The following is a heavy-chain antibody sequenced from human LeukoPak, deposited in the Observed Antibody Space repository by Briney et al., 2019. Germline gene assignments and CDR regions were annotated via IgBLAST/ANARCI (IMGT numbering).Heavy chain of an antibody. CDR3: ARGGSGYDFHSNEYYFDY. J-gene: IGHJ4*02. CDR2: IYTSGST. D-gene: IGHD5-12*01. Sequence: PSETLSLTCTVSGGSISSGSYYWSWIQQPAGKGLEWIGRIYTSGSTNYNPSLKSRVTISVDTSKNQFSLKLSSATAADTAVYYCARGGSGYDFHSNEYYFDYWGQGTLVTVSS. CDR1: GGSISSGSYY. V-gene: IGHV4-61*02.